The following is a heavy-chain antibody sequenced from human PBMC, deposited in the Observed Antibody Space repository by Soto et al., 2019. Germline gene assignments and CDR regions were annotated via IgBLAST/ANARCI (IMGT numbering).Heavy chain of an antibody. V-gene: IGHV1-8*01. CDR3: AREAASDPSFYYHYMDV. D-gene: IGHD3-10*01. J-gene: IGHJ6*03. Sequence: QEQLVQSGAEVKKPGAPVKVSCKASGYTFSNYNINWVRQASGQGLEWMGWMNPDSGNTGYAEKFQGRVTMTRNRSISTAYMELSGLQSEDTAVYYCAREAASDPSFYYHYMDVWGKGTTVTVSS. CDR2: MNPDSGNT. CDR1: GYTFSNYN.